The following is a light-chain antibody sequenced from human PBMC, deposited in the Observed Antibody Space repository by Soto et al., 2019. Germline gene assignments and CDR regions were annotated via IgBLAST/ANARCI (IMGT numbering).Light chain of an antibody. V-gene: IGLV1-40*01. Sequence: QSVLTQSPSVSGAPGQRVTISCTGSSSNIGAPFDVHWYQQLPGTAPKLLIYANTNRPSGVPDRFSGSKSGTSASLAITGLQAEDEANYYCQSYDSSLGGSLFGGGTKLTAL. CDR2: ANT. J-gene: IGLJ2*01. CDR1: SSNIGAPFD. CDR3: QSYDSSLGGSL.